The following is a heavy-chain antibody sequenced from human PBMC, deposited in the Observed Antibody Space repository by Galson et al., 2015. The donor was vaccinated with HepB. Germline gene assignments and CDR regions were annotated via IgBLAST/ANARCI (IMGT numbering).Heavy chain of an antibody. V-gene: IGHV3-30-3*01. CDR1: GFTFSRYA. D-gene: IGHD5-18*01. Sequence: SLRLSCAASGFTFSRYAMHWVRQAPGKGLEWVAVISYDGSNKYYADSVKGRFTISRDNSKNTLYLQMNSLRAEDTAVYYCARDRIQLWFNRQGMDVWGQGTTVTVSS. CDR3: ARDRIQLWFNRQGMDV. CDR2: ISYDGSNK. J-gene: IGHJ6*02.